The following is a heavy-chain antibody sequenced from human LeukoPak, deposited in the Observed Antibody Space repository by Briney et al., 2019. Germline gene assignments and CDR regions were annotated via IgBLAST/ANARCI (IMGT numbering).Heavy chain of an antibody. CDR2: ISGSGRST. J-gene: IGHJ4*02. D-gene: IGHD6-25*01. Sequence: GGSLRLSCAASGFTFNNYAMSWVRQAPGKGLEWVSAISGSGRSTYYADSVKGRFTISRDNSKNTLYLQMNSLTADDTAVYYCAKDLPVAASPDYWGQGTLVTVSS. CDR1: GFTFNNYA. CDR3: AKDLPVAASPDY. V-gene: IGHV3-23*01.